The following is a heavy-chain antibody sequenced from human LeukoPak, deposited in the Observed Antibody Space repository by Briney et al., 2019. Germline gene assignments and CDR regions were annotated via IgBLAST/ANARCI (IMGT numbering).Heavy chain of an antibody. D-gene: IGHD3-22*01. CDR1: GGSISSGSYY. Sequence: PSQTLSLTCTVSGGSISSGSYYWSWIRQPAGKGLEWIGRIYTSGSTNYNPSLKSRVTISVDTSKNQFSLKLSSVTAADTAVYYCARDGSDYDSSGHDYWGQGTLVTVSS. V-gene: IGHV4-61*02. J-gene: IGHJ4*02. CDR2: IYTSGST. CDR3: ARDGSDYDSSGHDY.